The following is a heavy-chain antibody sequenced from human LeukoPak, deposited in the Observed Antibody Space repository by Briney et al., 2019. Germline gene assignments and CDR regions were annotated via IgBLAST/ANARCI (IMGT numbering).Heavy chain of an antibody. CDR2: IKQDGSEK. D-gene: IGHD4-23*01. J-gene: IGHJ4*02. Sequence: GGSLRLSCAASGFTFSSYSMNWVRQAPGKGLEWVANIKQDGSEKYYVDSVKGRFTISRDNAKNSLYLQMNSLRAEDTAVYYCARVNWRWVDYWGQGTLVTVSS. V-gene: IGHV3-7*01. CDR1: GFTFSSYS. CDR3: ARVNWRWVDY.